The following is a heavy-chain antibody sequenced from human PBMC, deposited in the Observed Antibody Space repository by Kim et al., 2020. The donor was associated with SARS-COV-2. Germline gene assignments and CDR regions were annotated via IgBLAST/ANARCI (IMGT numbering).Heavy chain of an antibody. CDR1: GYTFTSYY. CDR2: INPSGGST. CDR3: ARDPFEFGYSDDYYYYGMDV. D-gene: IGHD3-10*01. J-gene: IGHJ6*02. V-gene: IGHV1-46*01. Sequence: ASVKVSCKASGYTFTSYYMHWVRQAPGQGLEWMGIINPSGGSTSYAQKFQGRVTMTRDTSTSTVYMELSSLRSEDTAVYYCARDPFEFGYSDDYYYYGMDVWGQGTTVTVSS.